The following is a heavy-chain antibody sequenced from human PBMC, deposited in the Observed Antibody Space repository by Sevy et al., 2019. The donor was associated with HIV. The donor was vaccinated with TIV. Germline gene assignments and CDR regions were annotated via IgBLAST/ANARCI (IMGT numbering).Heavy chain of an antibody. V-gene: IGHV3-49*04. Sequence: GGSLRLSCTTSGFTLGDYAMNWVRQAPGKGLEWVGFMRNKPFAGTTEYAASVKGRFTISTDDSEASAHLQMNSLRTEDTGVYYCIRGRLLGYTAMVPDYWGQGTLVTVSS. CDR3: IRGRLLGYTAMVPDY. D-gene: IGHD5-18*01. CDR2: MRNKPFAGTT. CDR1: GFTLGDYA. J-gene: IGHJ4*02.